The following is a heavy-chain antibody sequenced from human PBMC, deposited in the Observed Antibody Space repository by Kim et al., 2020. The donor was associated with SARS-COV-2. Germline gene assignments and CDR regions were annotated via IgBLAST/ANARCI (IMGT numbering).Heavy chain of an antibody. CDR2: ISYDGSNK. J-gene: IGHJ6*02. CDR3: AKSGPRECYYYYGMDV. CDR1: GFTFSSYG. D-gene: IGHD3-10*01. V-gene: IGHV3-30*18. Sequence: GGSLRLSCAASGFTFSSYGMHWVRQAPCKGLEWVAVISYDGSNKYYADSVKGRFTISRDNSKNTLYLQMNSLRAEDTAVYYCAKSGPRECYYYYGMDVWGQRTGDPVSS.